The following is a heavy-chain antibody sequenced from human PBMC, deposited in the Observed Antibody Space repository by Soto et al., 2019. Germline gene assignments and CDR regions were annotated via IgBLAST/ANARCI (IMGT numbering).Heavy chain of an antibody. Sequence: SETLSLTSPVSGGSIRSSSYYWGWIRQPPGKGLEWIGSIYYSGSTYYNPSLKSRVTISVDTSKNQFSLKLSSVTAADTAVYYCARATDERYCSGGSCYSTPFDYWGQGTLVTVSS. CDR2: IYYSGST. CDR3: ARATDERYCSGGSCYSTPFDY. V-gene: IGHV4-39*01. J-gene: IGHJ4*02. CDR1: GGSIRSSSYY. D-gene: IGHD2-15*01.